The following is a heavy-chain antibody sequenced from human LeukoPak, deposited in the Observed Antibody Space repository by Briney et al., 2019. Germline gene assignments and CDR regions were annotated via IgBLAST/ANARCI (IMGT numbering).Heavy chain of an antibody. CDR3: ARVTGDDPHGMDV. J-gene: IGHJ6*02. CDR1: GGSISSYY. D-gene: IGHD1-26*01. CDR2: IYYSGST. V-gene: IGHV4-59*01. Sequence: SETLSLTCTVSGGSISSYYWSWIRQPPGKGLEWIGYIYYSGSTNYNPSLKSRVTISVDTSKNQFSLKLSSVTAADTAVYYCARVTGDDPHGMDVWGQGTTVTVSS.